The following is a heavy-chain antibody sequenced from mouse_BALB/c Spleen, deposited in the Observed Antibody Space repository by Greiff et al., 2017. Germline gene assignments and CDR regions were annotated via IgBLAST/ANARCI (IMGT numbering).Heavy chain of an antibody. J-gene: IGHJ2*01. D-gene: IGHD2-10*02. V-gene: IGHV1S137*01. CDR1: GYTFTDYA. Sequence: QVQLKESGAELVRPGVSVKISCKGSGYTFTDYAMHWVKQSHAKSLEWIGVISTYYGDASYNQKFKGKATMTVDKSSSTAYMELARLTSEDSAIYYCARVQYGNPYYFDYWGQGTTLTVAS. CDR3: ARVQYGNPYYFDY. CDR2: ISTYYGDA.